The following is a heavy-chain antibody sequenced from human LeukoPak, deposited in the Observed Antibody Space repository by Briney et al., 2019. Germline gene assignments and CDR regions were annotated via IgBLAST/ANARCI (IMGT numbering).Heavy chain of an antibody. J-gene: IGHJ4*02. V-gene: IGHV4-59*01. CDR2: IYYSGST. CDR3: ARLARAIVVVPAAADY. CDR1: GCSISGYY. Sequence: KPSETLFFTWTGSGCSISGYYWSWSRKHPGKGLEWIGYIYYSGSTNYNPSLKSRVTISVDTSKNQFSLKLSSVTAADTAVYYCARLARAIVVVPAAADYWGQGTLVTVSS. D-gene: IGHD2-2*01.